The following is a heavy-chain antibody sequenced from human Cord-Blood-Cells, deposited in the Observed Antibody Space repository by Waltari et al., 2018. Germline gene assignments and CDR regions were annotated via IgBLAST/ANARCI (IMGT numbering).Heavy chain of an antibody. V-gene: IGHV3-33*01. Sequence: QVQLVESGGGVVQPGRSLRLSCAASGFTFSSYGMHWVRQAPGKGLAWVEVIWYDGSNKYYADSVKGRFTISRDNSKNTLYLQMNSLRAEDTAVYYCARDGLGMVHGNFDLWGRGTLVTVSS. D-gene: IGHD3-10*01. CDR2: IWYDGSNK. CDR3: ARDGLGMVHGNFDL. J-gene: IGHJ2*01. CDR1: GFTFSSYG.